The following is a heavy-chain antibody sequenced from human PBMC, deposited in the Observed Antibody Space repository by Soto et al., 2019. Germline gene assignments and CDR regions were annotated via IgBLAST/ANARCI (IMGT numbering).Heavy chain of an antibody. J-gene: IGHJ5*02. CDR2: INPNSGGT. Sequence: SVKVSCKASGYTFTGYYMHWVRQAPGQGLEWMGWINPNSGGTNYAQKFQGWVTMTRDTSISTAYMELSRLRSDDTAVYYCAREGGIRYDILTGYYSNWFDPWGQGTLVTVSS. D-gene: IGHD3-9*01. CDR1: GYTFTGYY. CDR3: AREGGIRYDILTGYYSNWFDP. V-gene: IGHV1-2*04.